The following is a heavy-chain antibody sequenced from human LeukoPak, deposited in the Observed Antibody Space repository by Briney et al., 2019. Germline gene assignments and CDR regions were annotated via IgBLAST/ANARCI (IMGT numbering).Heavy chain of an antibody. CDR1: GYTFTSYD. Sequence: ASVKVSCKASGYTFTSYDINWVRQATGQGLEWMGWMNPNSGNTGYAQKFQGRVTMTRNTSISTAYMELSSLRSGDTAVYYCARLSFSSSWYGSYYYYMDVWGKGTTVTVSS. CDR2: MNPNSGNT. CDR3: ARLSFSSSWYGSYYYYMDV. V-gene: IGHV1-8*01. D-gene: IGHD6-13*01. J-gene: IGHJ6*03.